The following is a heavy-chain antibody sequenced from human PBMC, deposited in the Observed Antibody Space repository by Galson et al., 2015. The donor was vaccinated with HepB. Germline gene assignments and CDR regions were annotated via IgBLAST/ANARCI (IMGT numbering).Heavy chain of an antibody. D-gene: IGHD2-15*01. CDR3: AKDSASAATSYSYNWFHP. CDR2: ISWDGGST. CDR1: GFIFDDYA. Sequence: SLRLSCAASGFIFDDYAMHWVRQPPGKGLEWVSLISWDGGSTYYADSVKGRFIISRDNSKNSLYLQMNSLRPEDSAVYYCAKDSASAATSYSYNWFHPWGQGTLVTVSS. J-gene: IGHJ5*02. V-gene: IGHV3-43D*03.